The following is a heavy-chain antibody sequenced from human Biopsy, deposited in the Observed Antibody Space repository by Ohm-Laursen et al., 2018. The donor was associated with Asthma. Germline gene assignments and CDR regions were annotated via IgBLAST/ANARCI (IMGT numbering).Heavy chain of an antibody. CDR3: ARDFYDSSGYLHFDY. J-gene: IGHJ4*02. D-gene: IGHD3-22*01. CDR1: GFTFSSYG. CDR2: IWYDGSNK. Sequence: SLRLSCAASGFTFSSYGMNWVRQAPGKGLEWVAVIWYDGSNKYYADSVKGRFTISRDNSKNTLYLQMNSLRAEDTAVYYCARDFYDSSGYLHFDYWGQGTLVTVSS. V-gene: IGHV3-33*01.